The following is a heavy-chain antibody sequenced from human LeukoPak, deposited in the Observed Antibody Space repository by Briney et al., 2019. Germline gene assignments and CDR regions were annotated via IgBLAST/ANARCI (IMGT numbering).Heavy chain of an antibody. J-gene: IGHJ4*02. CDR3: ATASSSGSYFDH. V-gene: IGHV5-51*01. D-gene: IGHD3-10*01. Sequence: GESLKISCKGSGYSFATYWIGWVRQMPGKGLEWMGIIYPDDSNTRYSPSFQGQVTISADKSISTAYLQWRSLKASDTAMYYCATASSSGSYFDHWGQGTLVTVSS. CDR1: GYSFATYW. CDR2: IYPDDSNT.